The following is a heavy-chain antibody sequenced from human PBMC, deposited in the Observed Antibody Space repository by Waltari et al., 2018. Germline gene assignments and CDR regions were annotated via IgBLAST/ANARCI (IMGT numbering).Heavy chain of an antibody. CDR3: ARSDCTRGSCYGTFDN. J-gene: IGHJ4*02. CDR2: IYPGDSET. CDR1: SSYW. V-gene: IGHV5-51*01. Sequence: SSYWIGWVRHMPGKGLEWMGIIYPGDSETRYSPSFQGQVTISADKSISTAFLHWSSLKASDTATYYCARSDCTRGSCYGTFDNWGQGTLVIVSS. D-gene: IGHD2-2*01.